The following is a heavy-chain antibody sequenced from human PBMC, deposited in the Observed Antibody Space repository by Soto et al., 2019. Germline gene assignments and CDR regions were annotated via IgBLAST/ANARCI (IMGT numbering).Heavy chain of an antibody. D-gene: IGHD2-2*01. CDR2: IIPIFGTA. CDR3: ARDTEVIVVVPAFC. J-gene: IGHJ4*02. Sequence: QVQLVQSGAEVKKPGSSVKVSCKASGGTFSSYAISWVRQAPGQGLEWMGGIIPIFGTANHAQKFQGRVPITAEESTSTAYRDLSSLRSEATAVYYFARDTEVIVVVPAFCWGQGTQVSGSS. V-gene: IGHV1-69*01. CDR1: GGTFSSYA.